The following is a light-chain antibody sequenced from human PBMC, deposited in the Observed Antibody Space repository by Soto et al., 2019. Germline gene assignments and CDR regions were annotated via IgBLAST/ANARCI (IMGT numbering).Light chain of an antibody. V-gene: IGKV3-20*01. J-gene: IGKJ2*01. CDR1: QRVSSSY. CDR3: QHYGGSPLYT. CDR2: GIS. Sequence: EIVLTQSPGPLSLSPGQRATLSCRASQRVSSSYLAWYQQKPGQPPRLLIYGISSRATGTPDRFSGSGSGTDFTLTISRLEPEDFAVYYCQHYGGSPLYTFGQGTRLEIK.